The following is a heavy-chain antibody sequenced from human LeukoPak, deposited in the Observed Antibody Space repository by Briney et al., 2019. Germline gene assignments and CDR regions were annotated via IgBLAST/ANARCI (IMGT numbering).Heavy chain of an antibody. CDR1: GFTFSSYE. Sequence: GGSLRLSCAASGFTFSSYEMNWVRQAPGKGLEWVSYISSSGSTIYYADSVKGRFTNSRDNAKNSLYLQMNSLRAEDTAVYYCAELGITMIGGVWGKGATVTISS. V-gene: IGHV3-48*03. CDR3: AELGITMIGGV. CDR2: ISSSGSTI. J-gene: IGHJ6*04. D-gene: IGHD3-10*02.